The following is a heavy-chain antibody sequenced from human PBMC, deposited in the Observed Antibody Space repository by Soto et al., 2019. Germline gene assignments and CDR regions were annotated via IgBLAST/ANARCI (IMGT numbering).Heavy chain of an antibody. CDR2: IYPGDSDT. D-gene: IGHD3-22*01. CDR1: GYSFTSYW. CDR3: ARSQGFLYDSSGYYPRPFDY. J-gene: IGHJ4*02. Sequence: GESLKISCKGSGYSFTSYWIGWVRQMPGKGLEWMGIIYPGDSDTRYSPSFQGQVTISADKSISTAYLQWSSLKASDTAMYYCARSQGFLYDSSGYYPRPFDYWGRGTLVTVSS. V-gene: IGHV5-51*01.